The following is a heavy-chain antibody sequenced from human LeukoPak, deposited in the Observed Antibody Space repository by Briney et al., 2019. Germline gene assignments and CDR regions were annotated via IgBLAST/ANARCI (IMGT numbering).Heavy chain of an antibody. CDR1: GFIVSSYY. CDR3: ARVSDSSWSGGDY. V-gene: IGHV3-53*01. J-gene: IGHJ4*02. CDR2: IYSGGNT. D-gene: IGHD6-13*01. Sequence: GGSLRLSCAASGFIVSSYYMSWVRQAPGKGLEWVSVIYSGGNTNYADSVKGRFTISRDNSKNTLYLQMNSLRAEDTAVYYCARVSDSSWSGGDYWGQGTLVTVSS.